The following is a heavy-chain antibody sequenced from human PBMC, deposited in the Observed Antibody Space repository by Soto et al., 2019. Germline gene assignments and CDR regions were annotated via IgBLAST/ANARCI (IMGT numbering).Heavy chain of an antibody. CDR3: ASFIAARPDYYYYGMDV. CDR1: GGTFSSYA. Sequence: GASVKVSCKASGGTFSSYAISWVRQAPGQGLEWMGGIIPIFGTANYAQKFQGRVTITADESTSTAYMELSSLRSEDTAVYYCASFIAARPDYYYYGMDVWGQGTTVTVSS. J-gene: IGHJ6*02. D-gene: IGHD6-6*01. CDR2: IIPIFGTA. V-gene: IGHV1-69*13.